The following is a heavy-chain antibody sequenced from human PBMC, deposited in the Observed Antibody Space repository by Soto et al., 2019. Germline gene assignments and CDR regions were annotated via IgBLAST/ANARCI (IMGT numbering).Heavy chain of an antibody. CDR2: VNPIVSMS. CDR1: GHTFNFCS. CDR3: ASSYGSGYRAFDY. Sequence: QVQLVQSGAEVKRPGSSVKVSCKASGHTFNFCSINCVRQAPGLGLEWMGRVNPIVSMSNYAQKFQGRVTMTADKSTSTAYMELSSLRSEDTAIYYCASSYGSGYRAFDYWGQGALVTVSS. D-gene: IGHD3-10*01. V-gene: IGHV1-69*02. J-gene: IGHJ4*02.